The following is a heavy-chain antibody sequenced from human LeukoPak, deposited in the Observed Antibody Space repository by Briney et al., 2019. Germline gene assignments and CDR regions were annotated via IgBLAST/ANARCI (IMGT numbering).Heavy chain of an antibody. D-gene: IGHD6-19*01. CDR1: GESFSGYY. CDR2: INHSGST. V-gene: IGHV4-34*01. J-gene: IGHJ4*02. CDR3: ARGPRGLGMAGTFDY. Sequence: SETLSLTCGVYGESFSGYYWSWIRQPPGKGLEWIGEINHSGSTNYNPSLKSRVTISVDTSKNQFSLKLNSVTAADTAVYYCARGPRGLGMAGTFDYWGQGTLVTVSS.